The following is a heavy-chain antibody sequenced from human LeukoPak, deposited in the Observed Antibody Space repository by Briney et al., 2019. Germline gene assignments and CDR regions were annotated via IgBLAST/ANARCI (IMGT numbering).Heavy chain of an antibody. CDR1: VFTFSSYE. V-gene: IGHV3-48*03. Sequence: GGSLRLSCAASVFTFSSYEMNWVRQAPGKGLEWVSYISSSGSTIYYADSVKGRFTISRDNAKNSLYLQMNSLRAEDTAVYYCARFYGDETYFDYWGQGTLVTVSS. CDR2: ISSSGSTI. D-gene: IGHD4-17*01. J-gene: IGHJ4*02. CDR3: ARFYGDETYFDY.